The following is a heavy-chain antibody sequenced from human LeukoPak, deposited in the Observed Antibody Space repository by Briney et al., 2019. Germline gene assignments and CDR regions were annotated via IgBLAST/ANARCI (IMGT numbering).Heavy chain of an antibody. Sequence: GGSLRLSCAASGFTFSDYYMTWIRQAPGKGLEWVSYISSSGSTIYYADSVKGRFTISRDNSKNTLYLQMNSLRAEDTAVYYCAKEYIYGDLYFDYWGQGTLVTVSS. CDR1: GFTFSDYY. J-gene: IGHJ4*02. V-gene: IGHV3-11*01. D-gene: IGHD4-17*01. CDR3: AKEYIYGDLYFDY. CDR2: ISSSGSTI.